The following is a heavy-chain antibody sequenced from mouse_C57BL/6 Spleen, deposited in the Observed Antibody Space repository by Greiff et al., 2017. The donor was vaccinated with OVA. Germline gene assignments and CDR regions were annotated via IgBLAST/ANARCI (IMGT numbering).Heavy chain of an antibody. J-gene: IGHJ2*01. CDR3: AREVYYRGYFDY. Sequence: EVKLVESGGGLVKPGGSLKLSCAASGFTFSSYTMSWVRQTPEKRLEWVATISGGGGNTYYPDSVKGRFTISRDNAKNTLYLQMSSLRSEDTALYYCAREVYYRGYFDYWGQGTTLTVSS. V-gene: IGHV5-9*01. CDR2: ISGGGGNT. CDR1: GFTFSSYT. D-gene: IGHD2-14*01.